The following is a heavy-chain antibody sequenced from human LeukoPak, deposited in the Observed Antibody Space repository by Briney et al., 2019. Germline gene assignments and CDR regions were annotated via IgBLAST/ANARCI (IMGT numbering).Heavy chain of an antibody. J-gene: IGHJ6*02. V-gene: IGHV3-30*03. CDR3: ARPTARFGTYYYGMDV. CDR1: GFTFSSYG. D-gene: IGHD1-1*01. Sequence: PGMSLRLSCAASGFTFSSYGMHWVRQAPGKGLEWVAVISYDGSNKYYADSVKGRFTISRDNSKNTLYLQMNSLRAEDTAVYYCARPTARFGTYYYGMDVWGQGTTVTVSS. CDR2: ISYDGSNK.